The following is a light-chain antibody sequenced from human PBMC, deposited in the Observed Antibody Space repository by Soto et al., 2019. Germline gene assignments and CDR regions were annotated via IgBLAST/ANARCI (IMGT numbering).Light chain of an antibody. J-gene: IGKJ4*01. CDR1: QSVSSTF. CDR2: ATS. V-gene: IGKV3-20*01. CDR3: QHYVTSPLT. Sequence: EFVLTQSPGTLCLSPGERATLSCRASQSVSSTFLAWYQQKPGQAPRLLIYATSSRATGIPDRFSGSGSGTDFTLTISRLEPEDFAVYFCQHYVTSPLTFGGGTKVDIK.